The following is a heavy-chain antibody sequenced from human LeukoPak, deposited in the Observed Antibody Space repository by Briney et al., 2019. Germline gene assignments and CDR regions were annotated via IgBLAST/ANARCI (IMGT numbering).Heavy chain of an antibody. CDR1: GYTFTSYD. V-gene: IGHV1-8*01. J-gene: IGHJ3*02. CDR3: ARELSGSDDDFDI. D-gene: IGHD1-26*01. Sequence: ASVKVSCKASGYTFTSYDINWVRQATGQGLEWMGWMNPNSGNTGYAQKFQGRVTMTRDTSISSAYMELSSLRSEDTAVYYCARELSGSDDDFDIWGQGTMVTVSS. CDR2: MNPNSGNT.